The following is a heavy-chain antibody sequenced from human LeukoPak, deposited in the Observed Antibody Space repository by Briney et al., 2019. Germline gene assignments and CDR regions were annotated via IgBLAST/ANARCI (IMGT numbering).Heavy chain of an antibody. V-gene: IGHV3-21*01. J-gene: IGHJ4*02. D-gene: IGHD2-2*01. CDR1: GFTFSSYS. CDR2: ISSSSSYI. CDR3: AYIGYCSSTSCPGHFDY. Sequence: PGGSLRLSCAASGFTFSSYSMNWVRQAPGKGLEWVSSISSSSSYIYYADSVKGRFTISRDNAKNSLYLQMNSLRAEDTAVYYCAYIGYCSSTSCPGHFDYWGQGTLVTVSS.